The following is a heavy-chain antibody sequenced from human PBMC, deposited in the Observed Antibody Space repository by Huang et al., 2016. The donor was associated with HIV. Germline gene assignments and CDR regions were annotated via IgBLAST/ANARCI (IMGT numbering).Heavy chain of an antibody. D-gene: IGHD6-13*01. CDR3: ARDDSSWYIVGGPLDL. Sequence: QVQLVGYGGGVVQPGRSLRLSCVASGFTFSNYAIHWVRQAPGKGREWVALISYDGSNKYYADSVKGRFTISRDNSKNTVYLQMNSLRAEDMAVYYCARDDSSWYIVGGPLDLWGRGTLVTVSS. V-gene: IGHV3-30-3*01. J-gene: IGHJ2*01. CDR1: GFTFSNYA. CDR2: ISYDGSNK.